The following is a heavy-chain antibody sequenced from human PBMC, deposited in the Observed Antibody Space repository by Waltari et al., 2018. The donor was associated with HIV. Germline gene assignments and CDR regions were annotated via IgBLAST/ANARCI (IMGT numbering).Heavy chain of an antibody. Sequence: LVESGGGVVKTGGSIRLTCEASGFELRHYSMNWFRQSPRRGLEWVASISRGNNEKHYLDSVRGRFAISRDISESSVYLQMESLKEDDTATYFCVRDDPGYGPIDYWGQGTLVTV. J-gene: IGHJ4*02. CDR3: VRDDPGYGPIDY. CDR1: GFELRHYS. V-gene: IGHV3-21*04. CDR2: ISRGNNEK. D-gene: IGHD3-16*01.